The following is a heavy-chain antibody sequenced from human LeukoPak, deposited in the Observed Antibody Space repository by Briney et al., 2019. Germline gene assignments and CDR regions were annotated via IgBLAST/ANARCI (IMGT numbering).Heavy chain of an antibody. Sequence: GGSLRLSCAASGFTVSSNYMSWVRQAPGKGLEWVSVIYSGGSTYYADSVKGRFTISRDNSKNTLYLQMNSLRAEDTAVYYCARDFRGYYYGMDVWGQGLTVPVSS. CDR1: GFTVSSNY. CDR2: IYSGGST. J-gene: IGHJ6*02. V-gene: IGHV3-53*01. CDR3: ARDFRGYYYGMDV. D-gene: IGHD5-24*01.